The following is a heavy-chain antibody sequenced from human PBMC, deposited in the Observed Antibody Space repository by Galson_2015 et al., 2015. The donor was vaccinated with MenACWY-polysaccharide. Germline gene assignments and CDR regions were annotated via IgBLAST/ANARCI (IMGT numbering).Heavy chain of an antibody. CDR2: IYYSGST. V-gene: IGHV4-59*01. Sequence: SEPLSLTCTVSGGSISSYYWSWIRQPPGKGLEWIGYIYYSGSTNYNPSLKSRVTISVDTSKNQFSLKLSSVTAADTAVYYCASNSGLRWGQGTLATVSS. D-gene: IGHD2/OR15-2a*01. J-gene: IGHJ4*02. CDR3: ASNSGLR. CDR1: GGSISSYY.